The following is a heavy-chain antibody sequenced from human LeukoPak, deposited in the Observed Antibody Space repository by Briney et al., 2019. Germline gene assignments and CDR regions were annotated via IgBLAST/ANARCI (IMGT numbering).Heavy chain of an antibody. CDR2: IYYSGST. D-gene: IGHD4-23*01. CDR1: GGSISSYY. V-gene: IGHV4-59*01. CDR3: ARDSTVVTAYGMDV. J-gene: IGHJ6*02. Sequence: SETLSLTCTVSGGSISSYYWSWIRQPPGKGLEWIGYIYYSGSTNYNPSLKSRATISVDTSKNQFSLKLSSVTAADTAVYYCARDSTVVTAYGMDVWGQGTTVTVSS.